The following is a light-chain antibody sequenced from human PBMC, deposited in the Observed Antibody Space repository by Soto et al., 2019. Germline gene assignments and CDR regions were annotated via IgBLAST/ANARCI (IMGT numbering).Light chain of an antibody. V-gene: IGLV2-8*01. CDR3: TSFGGINNFVV. Sequence: QSALTQPPSASGSHGQSVTISCTGTSSDVGAYDYVCWYQQHPGKAPKLMIYEVNKRPSGVPDRFSGSKSGNTASLTVSGLQAEDEADYYCTSFGGINNFVVFGGGTKLTVL. J-gene: IGLJ2*01. CDR1: SSDVGAYDY. CDR2: EVN.